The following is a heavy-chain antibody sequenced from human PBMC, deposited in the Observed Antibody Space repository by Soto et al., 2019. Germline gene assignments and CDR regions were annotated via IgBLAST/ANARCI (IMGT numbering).Heavy chain of an antibody. Sequence: QVQLVQSGAEVKKPGASVKVSCKASGYTFTGYYMHWVRQAPGQGLEWMGWINPNSGGTNYAQKVQGWVKMPRDTSLSTASMELSRLRSDDTAVYSCARAPGEGDFWRGHQNWFDPWGQGTLVTVSS. CDR3: ARAPGEGDFWRGHQNWFDP. V-gene: IGHV1-2*04. J-gene: IGHJ5*02. D-gene: IGHD3-3*01. CDR1: GYTFTGYY. CDR2: INPNSGGT.